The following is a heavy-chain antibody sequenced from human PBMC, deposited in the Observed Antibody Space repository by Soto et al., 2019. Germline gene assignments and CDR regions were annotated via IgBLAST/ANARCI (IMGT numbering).Heavy chain of an antibody. CDR2: IIPTLGKP. Sequence: QVQLEQSGAEVRQPGSSVKVSCKASGGSFSSLGLSWVRRAPGQGLEWMGGIIPTLGKPTYAQRFQARVTITADESTRTAYMELTSLTPEDTAIYYCATEEGMDEVDYYCVMEVWGQGTAVTV. CDR1: GGSFSSLG. J-gene: IGHJ6*02. D-gene: IGHD5-12*01. CDR3: ATEEGMDEVDYYCVMEV. V-gene: IGHV1-69*11.